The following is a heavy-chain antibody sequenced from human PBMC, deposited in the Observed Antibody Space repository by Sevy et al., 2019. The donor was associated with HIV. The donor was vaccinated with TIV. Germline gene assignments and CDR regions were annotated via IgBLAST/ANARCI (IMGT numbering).Heavy chain of an antibody. Sequence: GGSLRLSCATSGFTFDDYAMNWVRQVPGKGLEWVSGVNWKGDGRGYGDSVKGRFIISRDNAKKSLYLQMNSLSVEDTALYHCARSTYYFDTTGFGSFDIWGQGTMVTVSS. CDR1: GFTFDDYA. CDR2: VNWKGDGR. CDR3: ARSTYYFDTTGFGSFDI. J-gene: IGHJ3*02. V-gene: IGHV3-20*01. D-gene: IGHD3-22*01.